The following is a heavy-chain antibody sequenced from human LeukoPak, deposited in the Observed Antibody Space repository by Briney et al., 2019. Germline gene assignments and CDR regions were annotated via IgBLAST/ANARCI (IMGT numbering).Heavy chain of an antibody. V-gene: IGHV3-53*01. J-gene: IGHJ4*02. Sequence: GGSLRLSCAVSGFTVSGNYMSWVRQAPGKGLEWVSLIYSGGTTYYPDSVKGRFTISRDNSKNTLYLQMNSLRVEDTAVYYCAKDGFVPPPHSSSSGRPYYFDYWGQGTLVTVSS. D-gene: IGHD6-13*01. CDR3: AKDGFVPPPHSSSSGRPYYFDY. CDR1: GFTVSGNY. CDR2: IYSGGTT.